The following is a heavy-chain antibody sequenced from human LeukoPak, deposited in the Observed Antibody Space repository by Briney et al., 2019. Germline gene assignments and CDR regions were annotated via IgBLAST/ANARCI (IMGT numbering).Heavy chain of an antibody. V-gene: IGHV1-2*02. Sequence: GSVKVSCKASGYTFISYGISWVRQAPGQGLEWMGWINPNSGGTSYPQKFQGRVTMTRDTSINTAYMELSRLRSDDTAVYYCAREFPSVGLDYWGQGTLVTVSS. D-gene: IGHD1-26*01. J-gene: IGHJ4*02. CDR3: AREFPSVGLDY. CDR1: GYTFISYG. CDR2: INPNSGGT.